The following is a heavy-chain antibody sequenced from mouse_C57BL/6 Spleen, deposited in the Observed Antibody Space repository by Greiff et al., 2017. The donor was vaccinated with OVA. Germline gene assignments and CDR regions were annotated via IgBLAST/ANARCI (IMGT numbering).Heavy chain of an antibody. CDR2: INPRSGYT. CDR3: ARDYDYWYFDV. V-gene: IGHV1-7*01. J-gene: IGHJ1*03. CDR1: GYTFTSYW. D-gene: IGHD2-4*01. Sequence: VQRVESGAELAKPGASVKLSCKASGYTFTSYWMHWVKQRPGQGLEWIGYINPRSGYTKYNQKFKDKATLTADKSSSTAYMQLSSLTYEDSAVYYCARDYDYWYFDVWGTGTTVTVSS.